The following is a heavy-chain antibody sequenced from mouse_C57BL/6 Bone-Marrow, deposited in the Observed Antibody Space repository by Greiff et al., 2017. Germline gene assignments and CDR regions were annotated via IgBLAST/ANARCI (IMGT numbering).Heavy chain of an antibody. CDR1: GYTFTSCG. V-gene: IGHV1-81*01. D-gene: IGHD1-1*01. CDR3: AKWDYYYGSSFDY. Sequence: VKLMESGAELAGPGASVKLSCKASGYTFTSCGVSWVKQRTGQGLEWIGEIYPRSGNTYYNEQITGKGTLTADKSSRTAYMVLRSLTSEDSAVYFCAKWDYYYGSSFDYWGQGTTLTVSS. CDR2: IYPRSGNT. J-gene: IGHJ2*01.